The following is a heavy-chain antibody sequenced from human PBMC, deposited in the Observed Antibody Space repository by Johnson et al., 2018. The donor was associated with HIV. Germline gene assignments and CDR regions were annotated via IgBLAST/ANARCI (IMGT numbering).Heavy chain of an antibody. CDR1: GFTFSDYY. Sequence: QVQLVESGGGLVKPGGSLRLSCAASGFTFSDYYMSWIRQTPGKGLEWVSYISSSGTTVYNADSVKGRFSISRDNAKPSLYLQMNSLSAEDTAVYYCARDRGYWDAFDIWGQGTMVTVSS. J-gene: IGHJ3*02. D-gene: IGHD3-22*01. CDR3: ARDRGYWDAFDI. V-gene: IGHV3-11*04. CDR2: ISSSGTTV.